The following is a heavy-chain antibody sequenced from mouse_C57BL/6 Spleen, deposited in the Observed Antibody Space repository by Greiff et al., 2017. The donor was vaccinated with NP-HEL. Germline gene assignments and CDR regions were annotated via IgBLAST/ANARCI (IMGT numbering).Heavy chain of an antibody. Sequence: VKVVESGAELARPGASVKLSCKASGYTFTSYGISWVKQRTGQGLEWIGEIYPRSGNTYYNEKFKGKATLTADKSSSTAYMELRSLTSEDSAVYFCARRATDYFDYWGQGTTLTVSS. CDR3: ARRATDYFDY. CDR1: GYTFTSYG. V-gene: IGHV1-81*01. J-gene: IGHJ2*01. CDR2: IYPRSGNT. D-gene: IGHD3-1*01.